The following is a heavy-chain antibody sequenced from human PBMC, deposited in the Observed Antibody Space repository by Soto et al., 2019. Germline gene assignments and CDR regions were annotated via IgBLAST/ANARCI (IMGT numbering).Heavy chain of an antibody. CDR1: GYTFTRSG. CDR2: INAGNGNT. J-gene: IGHJ4*02. CDR3: ARDMGFGLSDY. Sequence: ASVKVSCKASGYTFTRSGISWVRQAPGQGLEWMGWINAGNGNTKYSQKFQGRVTITRDTSASTAYMELSSLSSEDTAVYYCARDMGFGLSDYWGQGTLVTVSS. V-gene: IGHV1-3*01. D-gene: IGHD3-10*01.